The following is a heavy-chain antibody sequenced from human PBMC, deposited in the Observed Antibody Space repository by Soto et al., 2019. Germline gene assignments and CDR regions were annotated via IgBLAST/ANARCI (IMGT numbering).Heavy chain of an antibody. V-gene: IGHV3-48*01. Sequence: EVQLVESGGGVVQPGGSLRLSCAASGFTFSSYSMNWVRQAPGKGLEWVSYISSSSSTIYYADSVKGRFTISRDNAKNSLYLQMNSLRAEDTAVYYCARDPGIAAAGSPRYYFDYWGQGTLVTVSS. J-gene: IGHJ4*02. CDR3: ARDPGIAAAGSPRYYFDY. CDR1: GFTFSSYS. D-gene: IGHD6-13*01. CDR2: ISSSSSTI.